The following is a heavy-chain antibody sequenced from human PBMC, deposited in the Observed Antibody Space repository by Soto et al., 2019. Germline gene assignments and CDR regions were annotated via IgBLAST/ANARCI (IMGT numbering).Heavy chain of an antibody. CDR2: INGGNGNT. Sequence: QVQLVQSGAEEKKPGASVKVSCKASGYTFTSYAMHWVRQAPGQRLEWMGWINGGNGNTKYSQKFQGRVTITRDTSASTAYMELSSLRSEDTAVYYFARVSGWYHLDYWGQGTLVTVSS. CDR1: GYTFTSYA. D-gene: IGHD6-19*01. CDR3: ARVSGWYHLDY. V-gene: IGHV1-3*05. J-gene: IGHJ4*02.